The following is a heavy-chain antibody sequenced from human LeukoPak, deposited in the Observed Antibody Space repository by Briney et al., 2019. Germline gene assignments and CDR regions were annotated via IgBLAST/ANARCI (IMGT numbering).Heavy chain of an antibody. V-gene: IGHV3-21*01. CDR1: GFTFSSYS. CDR3: ARDYGVATISPFDY. J-gene: IGHJ4*02. CDR2: ISSSSSYI. Sequence: GGSLRLSCAASGFTFSSYSMNWVRQAPGKGLEWVSPISSSSSYIYYADSVKGRFTISRDNAKNSLYLQMNSLRAEDTAVYYCARDYGVATISPFDYWGQGTLVTVSS. D-gene: IGHD5-12*01.